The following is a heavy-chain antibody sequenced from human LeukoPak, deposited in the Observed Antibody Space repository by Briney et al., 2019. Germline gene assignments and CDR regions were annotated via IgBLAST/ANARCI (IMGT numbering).Heavy chain of an antibody. CDR1: GYSFTTFS. CDR2: INSDNGDT. D-gene: IGHD6-19*01. Sequence: GASVKVSYKASGYSFTTFSIHWVRQAPGQSLEWMGRINSDNGDTEYSQRFQGRLTFTRDTSATTAYMELSSLTSEDTAVYYCARYMTVSGLRSTKGYWGQGTLVTVSS. V-gene: IGHV1-3*01. CDR3: ARYMTVSGLRSTKGY. J-gene: IGHJ4*02.